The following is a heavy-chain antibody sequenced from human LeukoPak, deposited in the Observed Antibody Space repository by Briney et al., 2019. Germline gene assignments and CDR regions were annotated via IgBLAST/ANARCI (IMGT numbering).Heavy chain of an antibody. D-gene: IGHD3-22*01. J-gene: IGHJ3*02. Sequence: SETLSLTCTVSGGSISSYYWSWIRQPPGKGLEWIGYIYYSGSTNYNPSLKSRVTISVDTSKNQFSLKLSSVTAADTAVYYCARVQWYDSAWGGFDIWGQGTMVTVSS. V-gene: IGHV4-59*01. CDR2: IYYSGST. CDR3: ARVQWYDSAWGGFDI. CDR1: GGSISSYY.